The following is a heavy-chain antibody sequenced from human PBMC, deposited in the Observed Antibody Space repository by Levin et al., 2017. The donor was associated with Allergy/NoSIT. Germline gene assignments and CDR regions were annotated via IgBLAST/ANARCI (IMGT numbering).Heavy chain of an antibody. J-gene: IGHJ4*02. CDR3: AKDMGDSSGWFFDY. D-gene: IGHD6-19*01. CDR2: ISYDGNNK. CDR1: GFTSFH. Sequence: GESLKISCAVSGFTSFHMHWVRQAPGKGLEWVAVISYDGNNKYYADSVKGRFTISRDSSKNTLYLQMNSLRTEDTAIYYCAKDMGDSSGWFFDYWGQGTLVTVSS. V-gene: IGHV3-30*18.